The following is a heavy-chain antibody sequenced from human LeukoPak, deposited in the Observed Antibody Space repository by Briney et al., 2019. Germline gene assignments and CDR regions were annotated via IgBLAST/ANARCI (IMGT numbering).Heavy chain of an antibody. CDR2: INHSGST. D-gene: IGHD2-8*01. CDR3: ARKGRMEIYYYYYYMDV. J-gene: IGHJ6*03. V-gene: IGHV4-34*01. Sequence: PSETLSLTCAVYGGSFSGYYWSWIRQPPGKGLEWIGEINHSGSTNYNPSLKSRVTISVDTSKNQFSLKLSSVTAADTAVYYCARKGRMEIYYYYYYMDVWGKGTTVTVSS. CDR1: GGSFSGYY.